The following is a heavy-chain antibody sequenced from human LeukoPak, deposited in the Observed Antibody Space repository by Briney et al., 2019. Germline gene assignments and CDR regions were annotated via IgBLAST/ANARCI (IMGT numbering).Heavy chain of an antibody. D-gene: IGHD1-1*01. CDR3: AKGGTGHPFDS. J-gene: IGHJ5*01. CDR1: GFSFNTQT. Sequence: GGSLRLSCAASGFSFNTQTMTWVRQAPGKGLERVSGLSGDSSSTYYTGSVRGRFTISRDNSKNTLFLQMNSLRVEDTALYFCAKGGTGHPFDSWGQGTLVTVSP. V-gene: IGHV3-23*01. CDR2: LSGDSSST.